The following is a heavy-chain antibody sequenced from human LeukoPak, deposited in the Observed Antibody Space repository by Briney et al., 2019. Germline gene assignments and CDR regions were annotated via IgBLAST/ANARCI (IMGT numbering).Heavy chain of an antibody. J-gene: IGHJ3*02. D-gene: IGHD6-19*01. V-gene: IGHV3-74*01. CDR1: GFTFSTYW. CDR3: VRDLGSSGWYDTFDT. Sequence: GGSLRLSCAASGFTFSTYWMHWVRQAPGKGLMWVSRIKSDGSRTTYADSVKGRFTISRDNAKNTLYLQMSSLRVDDTAMYFCVRDLGSSGWYDTFDTWGQGTKVTVS. CDR2: IKSDGSRT.